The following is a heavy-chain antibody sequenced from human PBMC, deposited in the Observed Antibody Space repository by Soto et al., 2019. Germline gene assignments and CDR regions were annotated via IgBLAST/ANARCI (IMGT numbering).Heavy chain of an antibody. J-gene: IGHJ4*02. CDR1: GFTFSSYW. V-gene: IGHV3-7*01. Sequence: GGSLRLSCAASGFTFSSYWMSWVRQAPGKGLAWVANIKLDGTEIHYVDSVKGRFTISRDNAKKSLYLQMNSLRAEDTAVYYCARVMSRYTARLVIATPGFDYWGQGTPVTVYS. CDR3: ARVMSRYTARLVIATPGFDY. D-gene: IGHD2-21*01. CDR2: IKLDGTEI.